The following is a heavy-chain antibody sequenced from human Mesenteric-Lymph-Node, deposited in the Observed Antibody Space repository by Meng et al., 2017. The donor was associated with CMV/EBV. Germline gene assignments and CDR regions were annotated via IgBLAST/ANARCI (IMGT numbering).Heavy chain of an antibody. CDR3: ARVWGRNGAFDI. Sequence: LSLTCAASGFTFSDYYMSWIRQAPGKGLEWVSYISSSGSTIYYADSVKGRFTISRDNSKNTLYLQMNSLRAEDTAVYYCARVWGRNGAFDIWGQGTMVTVSS. CDR2: ISSSGSTI. CDR1: GFTFSDYY. J-gene: IGHJ3*02. V-gene: IGHV3-11*04. D-gene: IGHD3-16*01.